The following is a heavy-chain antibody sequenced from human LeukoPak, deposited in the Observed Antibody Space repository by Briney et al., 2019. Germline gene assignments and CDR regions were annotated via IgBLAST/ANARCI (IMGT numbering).Heavy chain of an antibody. CDR2: ISSSSSTI. CDR3: TRGRTTDAFDI. CDR1: GFTFSSYS. D-gene: IGHD1-1*01. J-gene: IGHJ3*02. Sequence: GGSLRLSCAASGFTFSSYSLTWVRQAPGKGLEWVSYISSSSSTIYYADSVKGRFTISTDNAKNTLYLQMSSLRAEDTALYFCTRGRTTDAFDIWGQGTMVTVSS. V-gene: IGHV3-48*04.